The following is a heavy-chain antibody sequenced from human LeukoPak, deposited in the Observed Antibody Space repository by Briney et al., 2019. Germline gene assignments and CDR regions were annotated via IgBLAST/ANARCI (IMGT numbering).Heavy chain of an antibody. CDR1: GFTFDDYA. Sequence: GRSLRLSCAASGFTFDDYAMHWVRQAPGKGLEWVSGISWNSGSIGYADSVKGRFTISRDNAKNSLYLQMNSLRAEDTALYYYAKGQQLVFYDAFDIWGQGTMVTVSS. CDR3: AKGQQLVFYDAFDI. D-gene: IGHD6-13*01. J-gene: IGHJ3*02. CDR2: ISWNSGSI. V-gene: IGHV3-9*01.